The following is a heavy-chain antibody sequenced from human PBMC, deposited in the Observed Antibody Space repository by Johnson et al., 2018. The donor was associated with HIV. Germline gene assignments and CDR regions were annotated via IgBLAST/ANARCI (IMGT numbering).Heavy chain of an antibody. CDR3: QKHNFGNYVSRALDI. CDR2: IYSGGLP. Sequence: VQLVESGGGLAQPGGSLRLSCAASGLNVSGHYMSWVRQSPGKGLEWVSVIYSGGLPYYAQSVKGRFTISRDNSKNTLYLQMNSLRGDDTAIQYCQKHNFGNYVSRALDIWGQGTMVTVSS. J-gene: IGHJ3*02. CDR1: GLNVSGHY. V-gene: IGHV3-66*02. D-gene: IGHD4-17*01.